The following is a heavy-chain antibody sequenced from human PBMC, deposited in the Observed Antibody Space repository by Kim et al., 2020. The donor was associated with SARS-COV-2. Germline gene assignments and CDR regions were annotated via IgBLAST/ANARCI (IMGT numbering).Heavy chain of an antibody. CDR1: GYTFTSYA. CDR2: INAGNGNT. D-gene: IGHD2-2*01. V-gene: IGHV1-3*01. CDR3: ARDKGYCSSTSCPYYYYYYGMDV. J-gene: IGHJ6*02. Sequence: ASVKVSCKASGYTFTSYAMHWVRQAPGQRLEWMGWINAGNGNTKYSQKFQGRVTITRDTSASTAYMELSSLRSEDTAVYYCARDKGYCSSTSCPYYYYYYGMDVWGQGTKVTV.